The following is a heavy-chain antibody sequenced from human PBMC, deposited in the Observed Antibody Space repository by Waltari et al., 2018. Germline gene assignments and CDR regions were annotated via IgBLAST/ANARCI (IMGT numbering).Heavy chain of an antibody. V-gene: IGHV4-34*01. CDR3: ARGYTSLYYYDSSGYYYDAFDI. Sequence: QVQLQQWGAGLLKPSETLSLTCAVYGGSFSGYYWSWIRQPPGKGLEWIGEINHSGSTNYNPSLKIRVTISVDTSKNQFSLKLSSVTAADTAVYYCARGYTSLYYYDSSGYYYDAFDIWGQGTMVTVSS. J-gene: IGHJ3*02. D-gene: IGHD3-22*01. CDR2: INHSGST. CDR1: GGSFSGYY.